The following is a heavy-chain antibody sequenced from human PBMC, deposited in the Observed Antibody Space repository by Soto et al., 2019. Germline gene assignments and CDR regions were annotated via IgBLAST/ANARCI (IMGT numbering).Heavy chain of an antibody. V-gene: IGHV3-30-3*01. CDR1: GFTFSSYA. J-gene: IGHJ6*02. CDR2: ISYDGSNK. Sequence: QVQLVESGGGVVQRGRSLRLSCAASGFTFSSYAMHWVRQAPGKGLEWVAVISYDGSNKYYADSVKGRFTISRDNSKNTLYLQMNSLRAEDTAVYYCASEGWGSTHTYGMDVWGQGTTVTVSS. CDR3: ASEGWGSTHTYGMDV. D-gene: IGHD3-16*01.